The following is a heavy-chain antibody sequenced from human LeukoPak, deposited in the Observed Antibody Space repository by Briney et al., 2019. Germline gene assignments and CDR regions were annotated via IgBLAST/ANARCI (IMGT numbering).Heavy chain of an antibody. Sequence: SETLSLTCTVSGGAISSYYWTWIRQPPGKGLEWIGYIYYSGSTRYNPSLKSRATTSVDSSKNQFSLELTSVTAADTAVYYCARGFLAGSLYYFDSWGQGILVTASS. J-gene: IGHJ4*02. CDR2: IYYSGST. CDR1: GGAISSYY. D-gene: IGHD6-19*01. CDR3: ARGFLAGSLYYFDS. V-gene: IGHV4-59*01.